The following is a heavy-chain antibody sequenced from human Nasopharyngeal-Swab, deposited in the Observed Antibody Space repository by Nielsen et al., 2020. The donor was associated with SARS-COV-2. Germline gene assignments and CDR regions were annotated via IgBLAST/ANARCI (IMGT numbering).Heavy chain of an antibody. V-gene: IGHV7-4-1*02. D-gene: IGHD6-13*01. J-gene: IGHJ6*02. CDR2: INTNTGHP. CDR3: ARAGRGSSSWYVMDYYYGMDV. Sequence: WVRQAPGQGLEWMGWINTNTGHPMYAQGFTGRFVFSLDTSVSTAYLQISSLKAEDTAVYNCARAGRGSSSWYVMDYYYGMDVWGQGTTVTVSS.